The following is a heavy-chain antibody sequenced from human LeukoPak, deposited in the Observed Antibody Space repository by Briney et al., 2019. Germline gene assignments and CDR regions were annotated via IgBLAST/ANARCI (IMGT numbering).Heavy chain of an antibody. J-gene: IGHJ4*02. V-gene: IGHV3-33*06. CDR1: GFTFSSYG. CDR3: AKDSGELPHYYFDY. Sequence: PGRSLRLSCAASGFTFSSYGMHWVRQAPGKGLEWVAVIWYDGSNKYYADSVKGRFTISRDNSKNTLYLQMNSLRAEDTAVYYCAKDSGELPHYYFDYWGQGTLVTVSS. CDR2: IWYDGSNK. D-gene: IGHD1-26*01.